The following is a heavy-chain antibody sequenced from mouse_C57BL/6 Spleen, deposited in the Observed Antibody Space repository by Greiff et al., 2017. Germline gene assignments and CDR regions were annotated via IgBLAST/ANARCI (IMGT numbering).Heavy chain of an antibody. V-gene: IGHV1-52*01. CDR2: IDPSDSET. CDR1: GFTFTSYR. Sequence: QVQLQQPGAELVRPGSSVKLSCKASGFTFTSYRMHWVKQKPIQGLEWIGNIDPSDSETHYNQKFKDKATLTVDKSSSTAYMQLSSLTSEDSAVYYCARRDFDYWGQGTTLTVSS. J-gene: IGHJ2*01. CDR3: ARRDFDY.